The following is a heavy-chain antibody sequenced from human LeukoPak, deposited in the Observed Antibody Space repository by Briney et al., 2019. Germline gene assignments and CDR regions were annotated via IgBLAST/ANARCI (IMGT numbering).Heavy chain of an antibody. D-gene: IGHD2-8*01. CDR3: AKDRGYATLFDY. Sequence: PGGSLRLACAASGFTFSSYGMNWVRQAPGKGLEWVAFIRYDGSNKYYADSVKGRFTISRDNSKNTLYLQMNSLRAEDTAVYYCAKDRGYATLFDYWGQGTLVTVSS. J-gene: IGHJ4*02. CDR1: GFTFSSYG. V-gene: IGHV3-30*02. CDR2: IRYDGSNK.